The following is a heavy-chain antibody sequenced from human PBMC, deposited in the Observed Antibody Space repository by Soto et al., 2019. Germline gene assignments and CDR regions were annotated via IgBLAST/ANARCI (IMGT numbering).Heavy chain of an antibody. J-gene: IGHJ4*02. Sequence: QVQLVQSGAEVKKPGSSVKVSCKASGGTFSSYTISWVRQAPGQGLEWMGRIIPILGIANYAQKFQGRVTITADKSTGTAYMELSSLRSEATAVYYCARVVPDSSGYFFFDYWGQGTLVTVSS. CDR2: IIPILGIA. CDR1: GGTFSSYT. D-gene: IGHD3-22*01. CDR3: ARVVPDSSGYFFFDY. V-gene: IGHV1-69*02.